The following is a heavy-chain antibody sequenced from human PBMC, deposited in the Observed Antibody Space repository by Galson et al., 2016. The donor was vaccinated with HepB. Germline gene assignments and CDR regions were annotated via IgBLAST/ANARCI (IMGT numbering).Heavy chain of an antibody. Sequence: ETLSLTCTVSGGSISSGDYYWSWIRQPPGKGLEWIGSISYIGGSTYYNPSLKSRLTISLHTSKNQFSLMLTSVTAADTAVYYCARVGVAAAYDYWGQGTLVTVSS. CDR2: ISYIGGST. D-gene: IGHD6-13*01. V-gene: IGHV4-61*08. CDR1: GGSISSGDYY. J-gene: IGHJ4*02. CDR3: ARVGVAAAYDY.